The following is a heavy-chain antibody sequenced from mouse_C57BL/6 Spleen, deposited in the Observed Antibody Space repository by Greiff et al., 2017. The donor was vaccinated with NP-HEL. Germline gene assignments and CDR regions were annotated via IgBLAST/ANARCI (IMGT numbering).Heavy chain of an antibody. CDR2: INPNNGGT. Sequence: VQLQQSGPELVKPGASVKIPCKASGYTFTDYNMDWVKQSHGKSLEWIGDINPNNGGTIYNQKFKGKATLTVDKSSSTAYMELRSLTSEDTAVYYCARRVYYYGSSYDAMDYWGQGTSVTVSS. V-gene: IGHV1-18*01. J-gene: IGHJ4*01. CDR1: GYTFTDYN. D-gene: IGHD1-1*01. CDR3: ARRVYYYGSSYDAMDY.